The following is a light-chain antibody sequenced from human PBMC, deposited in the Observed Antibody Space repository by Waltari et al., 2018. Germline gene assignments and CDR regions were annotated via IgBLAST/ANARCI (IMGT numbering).Light chain of an antibody. CDR1: SLRTYY. J-gene: IGLJ2*01. V-gene: IGLV3-19*01. CDR2: GKN. CDR3: HSRDSSGDVL. Sequence: SSELTQDPAVSVALGQTVRITCQGDSLRTYYVSWFHQKPGQAPALVIYGKNNRPSGIPDRFSDSSSGSTASLTIIGAQAEDEADYYCHSRDSSGDVLIGGGTKLTVV.